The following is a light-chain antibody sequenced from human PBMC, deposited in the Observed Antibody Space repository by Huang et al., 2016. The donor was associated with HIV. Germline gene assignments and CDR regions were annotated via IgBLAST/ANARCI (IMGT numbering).Light chain of an antibody. CDR2: DAS. CDR3: QQRSNWPPIT. V-gene: IGKV3-11*01. J-gene: IGKJ5*01. Sequence: EIVLTQSPAILSLSPGERATLSCRASQSVSSYLAWYQQKPGQAPRLLIYDASNRATGIPARFSGSVSGTDFTLTISSLEPEDSAVYYCQQRSNWPPITFGQGTRLEIK. CDR1: QSVSSY.